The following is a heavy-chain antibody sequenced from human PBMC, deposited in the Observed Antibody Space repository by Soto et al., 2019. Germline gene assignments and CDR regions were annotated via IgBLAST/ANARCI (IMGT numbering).Heavy chain of an antibody. CDR3: AKDLGPLRLLNYYFYGLDV. D-gene: IGHD2-15*01. Sequence: VGSLRLSCNASGFTVSSSYMSWVRQAPGMGLEWVAVIESGGSTHYADSVKGRFTISRDNSKNMIYLQLHTLRAEDTAVYYCAKDLGPLRLLNYYFYGLDVWGQGTTVTV. V-gene: IGHV3-53*01. CDR2: IESGGST. J-gene: IGHJ6*02. CDR1: GFTVSSSY.